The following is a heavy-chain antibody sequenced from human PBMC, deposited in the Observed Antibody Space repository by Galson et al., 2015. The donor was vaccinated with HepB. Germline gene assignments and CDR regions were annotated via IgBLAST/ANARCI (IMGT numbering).Heavy chain of an antibody. V-gene: IGHV3-30-3*01. Sequence: SLRLSCAASGFTFSSYAMHWVRQAPGKGLEWVAVISYDGSNKYYADSVKGRFTISRDNSKNTLYLQMNSLRAEDTAVYYCARGRKWELHTSIDPWGQGTLVTVSS. CDR1: GFTFSSYA. D-gene: IGHD1-26*01. J-gene: IGHJ5*02. CDR3: ARGRKWELHTSIDP. CDR2: ISYDGSNK.